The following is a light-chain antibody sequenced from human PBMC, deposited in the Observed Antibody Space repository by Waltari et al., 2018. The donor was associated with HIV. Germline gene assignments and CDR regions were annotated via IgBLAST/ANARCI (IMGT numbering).Light chain of an antibody. CDR3: QSYDNTLGGVV. CDR1: ISNVGAGFE. CDR2: GNT. V-gene: IGLV1-40*01. J-gene: IGLJ2*01. Sequence: QSVLSQPPSVSGAPGQNVTIACAGTISNVGAGFEVNWYQQFPGVAPRIVIYGNTNRPSGVNDRFSGCKADTAAALASTGLRAEDEADYHCQSYDNTLGGVVFGGGTKLTVL.